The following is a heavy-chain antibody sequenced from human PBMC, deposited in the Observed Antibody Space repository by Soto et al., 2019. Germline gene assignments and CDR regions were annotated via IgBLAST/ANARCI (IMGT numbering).Heavy chain of an antibody. CDR2: ISGSGGST. CDR3: AKLLGPYYDRSGAWFDP. V-gene: IGHV3-23*01. J-gene: IGHJ5*02. CDR1: GFTFSSYA. Sequence: EVQLLESGGGLVQPGGSLRLSCAASGFTFSSYAMSWVRQAPGKGLEWVSAISGSGGSTYYADSVKGRFTISRDNSKNTLYLQMNSLRAEDTAVYYCAKLLGPYYDRSGAWFDPWGQGTLVTVSS. D-gene: IGHD3-22*01.